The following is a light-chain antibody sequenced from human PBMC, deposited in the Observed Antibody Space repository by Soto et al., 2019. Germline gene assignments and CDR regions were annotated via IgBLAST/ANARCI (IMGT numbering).Light chain of an antibody. J-gene: IGKJ1*01. Sequence: EIVLTQSPGTLSLSPGERATLSCRASQTVGNNYLDWYQQKPGQAPRLLIYGASSRATVIPDRFSGSGSGTDFTLTISRLEPEDFAVYYCRQSATSPRTFGPGTKVEIK. V-gene: IGKV3-20*01. CDR3: RQSATSPRT. CDR1: QTVGNNY. CDR2: GAS.